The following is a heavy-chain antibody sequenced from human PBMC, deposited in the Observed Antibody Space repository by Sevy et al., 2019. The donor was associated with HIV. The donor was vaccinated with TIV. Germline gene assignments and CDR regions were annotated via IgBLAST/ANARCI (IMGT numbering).Heavy chain of an antibody. Sequence: GGSLRLSCEASAITIRDYWMSWVRQAPGKGLEWVANINPDGTRIYYADSVKGRFTISRDHAKTSVFLQMSSLRAEDTAVYYCVRAIQLAASYWGQGTPVTVSS. V-gene: IGHV3-7*02. CDR1: AITIRDYW. CDR3: VRAIQLAASY. CDR2: INPDGTRI. D-gene: IGHD2-15*01. J-gene: IGHJ4*02.